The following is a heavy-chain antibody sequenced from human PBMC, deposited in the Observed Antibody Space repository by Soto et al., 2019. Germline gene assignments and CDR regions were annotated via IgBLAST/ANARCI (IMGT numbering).Heavy chain of an antibody. CDR2: IIPIFGTA. CDR3: ERGPGPDIVVVPAAIHWFDP. J-gene: IGHJ5*01. CDR1: GGTFSSYA. Sequence: QVQLVQSGAEVKKPGSSVKVSCKASGGTFSSYAISWVRQAPGQGLELMGGIIPIFGTANYAQKFQGRVTIKANESTGTAYQELSSLRSEDTAVYYCERGPGPDIVVVPAAIHWFDPWGQGTLVTVSS. V-gene: IGHV1-69*01. D-gene: IGHD2-2*02.